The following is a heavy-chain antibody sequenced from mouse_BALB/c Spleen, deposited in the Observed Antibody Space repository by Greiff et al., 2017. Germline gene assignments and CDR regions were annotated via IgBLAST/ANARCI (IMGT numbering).Heavy chain of an antibody. Sequence: QVVESGPGLVAPSQSLSITCTVSGFSLTGYGVNWVRQPPGKGLEWLGMIWGDGSTDYNSALKSRLSISKDNSKSQVFLKMNSLQTDDTARYYCARGSYYYGSSYFDYWGQGTTLTVSS. V-gene: IGHV2-6-7*01. CDR1: GFSLTGYG. D-gene: IGHD1-1*01. J-gene: IGHJ2*01. CDR2: IWGDGST. CDR3: ARGSYYYGSSYFDY.